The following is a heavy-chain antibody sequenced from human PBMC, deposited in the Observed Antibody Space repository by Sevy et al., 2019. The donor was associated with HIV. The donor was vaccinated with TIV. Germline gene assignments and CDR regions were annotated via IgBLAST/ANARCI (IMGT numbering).Heavy chain of an antibody. J-gene: IGHJ4*02. D-gene: IGHD3-9*01. V-gene: IGHV6-1*01. CDR1: GDSVSSNSAA. Sequence: SQTLSLTCAISGDSVSSNSAAWNWIRQSPSRGLEWRGRTYYRSKWYNDYAVSVKSRITINPDTSKNKFALQLNNVTPEDTAVYYCAREGDILTLLSYWGQGTLVTVSS. CDR2: TYYRSKWYN. CDR3: AREGDILTLLSY.